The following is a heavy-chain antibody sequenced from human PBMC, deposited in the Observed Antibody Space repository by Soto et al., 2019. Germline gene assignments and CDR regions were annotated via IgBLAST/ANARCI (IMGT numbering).Heavy chain of an antibody. J-gene: IGHJ4*02. Sequence: QVQLVESGGGVVQPGRSLRLSCVASGFTFSNNGIQWVRQAPGKGLEWVAVISSDGSKKYYADSVKGRFTISRDNSKNTLYLQMNSRRAEDTAVYYCAMDLYGGSSRFDYWGQGTLVTVSS. V-gene: IGHV3-30*03. D-gene: IGHD2-15*01. CDR3: AMDLYGGSSRFDY. CDR1: GFTFSNNG. CDR2: ISSDGSKK.